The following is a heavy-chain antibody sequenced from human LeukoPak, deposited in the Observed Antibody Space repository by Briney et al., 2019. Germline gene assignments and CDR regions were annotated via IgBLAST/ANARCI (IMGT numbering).Heavy chain of an antibody. D-gene: IGHD3-22*01. CDR3: ARGAGGPYYYDSSGYYFDY. Sequence: GGSLRLPCAASGFTFSSYGMHWVRQAPGKGLEWVAVIWYDGSNKYYADSVKGRFTISRDNSKNTLYLQMNSLRAEDTAVYYCARGAGGPYYYDSSGYYFDYWGQGTLVTVSS. CDR1: GFTFSSYG. J-gene: IGHJ4*02. V-gene: IGHV3-33*01. CDR2: IWYDGSNK.